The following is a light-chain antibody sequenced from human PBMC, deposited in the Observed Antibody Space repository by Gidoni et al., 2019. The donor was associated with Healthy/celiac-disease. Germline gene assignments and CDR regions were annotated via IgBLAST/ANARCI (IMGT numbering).Light chain of an antibody. CDR1: TGAVTSGYY. Sequence: QTVVTQETSLTVPPGGTVTLTCSSSTGAVTSGYYPNWFQQKPGQAHRALIYSTSNKQSWTPARFSGSLLGGKAALTLSGVQPEDEAEYYCLLYYGGAQRWVFGGGTNLTVL. CDR3: LLYYGGAQRWV. J-gene: IGLJ3*02. CDR2: STS. V-gene: IGLV7-43*01.